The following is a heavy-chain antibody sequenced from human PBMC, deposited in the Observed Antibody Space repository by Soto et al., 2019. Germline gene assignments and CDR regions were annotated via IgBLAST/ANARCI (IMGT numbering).Heavy chain of an antibody. V-gene: IGHV4-31*03. CDR1: GGSVSSGGGNY. CDR3: ARAPNSWYVYFAD. Sequence: PSETRSRTCPVSGGSVSSGGGNYFSWIRQHPGKGLEWIGYIYYSGSTYYTPSLKSRVTISLDTSKNQFSLKLSSVTAADTAVYFCARAPNSWYVYFADWGQGTLVTVSS. J-gene: IGHJ4*02. D-gene: IGHD6-13*01. CDR2: IYYSGST.